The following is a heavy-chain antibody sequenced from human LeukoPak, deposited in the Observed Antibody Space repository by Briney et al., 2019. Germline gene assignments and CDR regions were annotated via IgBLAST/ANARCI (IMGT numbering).Heavy chain of an antibody. CDR2: TNPDGSSK. CDR3: ARGRGYSSGWYSFDY. Sequence: GGSLRLSRAASGFTFSSYWCHWVGQAPGKGLLWVSRTNPDGSSKKYADSVGGGFTISRDNAKKTQYVQMNSLRAGDTAVYYCARGRGYSSGWYSFDYWGQGTLVTVSS. CDR1: GFTFSSYW. D-gene: IGHD6-19*01. J-gene: IGHJ4*02. V-gene: IGHV3-74*01.